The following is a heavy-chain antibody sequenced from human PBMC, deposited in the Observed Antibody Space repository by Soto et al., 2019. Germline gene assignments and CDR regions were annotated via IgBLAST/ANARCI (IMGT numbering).Heavy chain of an antibody. D-gene: IGHD4-17*01. CDR1: GGSISSYY. Sequence: PSETLSLTCTVSGGSISSYYWSWIRQPPGKGLEWIGYIYYSGSTNYNPSLKSRVTISVDTSKNQFSLKLSSVTAADTAVYYCARNYGYAFDIRGQGTMVTVSS. CDR3: ARNYGYAFDI. J-gene: IGHJ3*02. V-gene: IGHV4-59*08. CDR2: IYYSGST.